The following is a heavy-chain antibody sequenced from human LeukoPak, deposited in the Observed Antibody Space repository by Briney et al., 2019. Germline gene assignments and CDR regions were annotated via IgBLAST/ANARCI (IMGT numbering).Heavy chain of an antibody. CDR1: GYTFTSYG. D-gene: IGHD2-2*01. V-gene: IGHV1-18*01. J-gene: IGHJ3*02. CDR2: ISAYNGNT. CDR3: ARVGGYCSSTSCRNDAFDI. Sequence: GASVNVSCKASGYTFTSYGISWVRQAHGQGIERMGWISAYNGNTNYAQKLQGRVTMTTDTSTSTAYMELRSLRSDDTAVYYCARVGGYCSSTSCRNDAFDIWGQGTMVTVSS.